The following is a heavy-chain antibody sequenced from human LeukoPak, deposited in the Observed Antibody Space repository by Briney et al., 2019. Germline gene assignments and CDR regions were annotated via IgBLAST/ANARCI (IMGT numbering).Heavy chain of an antibody. CDR1: GGSISSYY. D-gene: IGHD6-13*01. CDR2: IYYSGST. V-gene: IGHV4-59*08. CDR3: ARVGLGIAAAGRRGYFDY. J-gene: IGHJ4*02. Sequence: SETLSLTCTVSGGSISSYYWSWIRQPPGKGLEWIGYIYYSGSTNYNPSLKSRVTISVDTSKNQFSLKLSSVTAADTAVYYCARVGLGIAAAGRRGYFDYWGQGTLVTVSS.